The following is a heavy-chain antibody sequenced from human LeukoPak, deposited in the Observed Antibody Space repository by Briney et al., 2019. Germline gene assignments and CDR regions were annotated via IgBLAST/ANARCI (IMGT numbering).Heavy chain of an antibody. Sequence: ASVKVSCKASGYTFTSYGISWVRQAPGQGLEWMGWISAYNGNTNYAQKLQGRVTMTTDTSTSTAYMELWSLRSDDTAVYYCARDYRGGDYYDSSGYYCDYWGQGTLVTVSS. J-gene: IGHJ4*02. CDR3: ARDYRGGDYYDSSGYYCDY. CDR1: GYTFTSYG. V-gene: IGHV1-18*01. CDR2: ISAYNGNT. D-gene: IGHD3-22*01.